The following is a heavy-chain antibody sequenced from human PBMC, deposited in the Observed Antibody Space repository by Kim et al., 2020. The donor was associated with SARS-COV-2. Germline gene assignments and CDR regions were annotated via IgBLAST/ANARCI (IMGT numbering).Heavy chain of an antibody. CDR3: ARGIGGESY. CDR2: TI. V-gene: IGHV3-48*04. D-gene: IGHD3-16*01. J-gene: IGHJ4*02. Sequence: TIYNADSVKGRFTISRDNAKNSLYLQMNRLRAEDTAVYYCARGIGGESYWGQGTLVTVSS.